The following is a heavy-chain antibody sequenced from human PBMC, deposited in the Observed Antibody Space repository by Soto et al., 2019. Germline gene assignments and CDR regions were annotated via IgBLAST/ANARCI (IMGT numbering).Heavy chain of an antibody. V-gene: IGHV1-69*01. D-gene: IGHD2-8*02. CDR3: ATSVGIEPTGEDGMDV. Sequence: QVQLVQSGAEVKKTGSSVKVSCKASGGTFSIYGFSWVRQAPGQGPEWIGGIIPILTTPNYAQKFHGRVTIVADESTRTVYMELSRLKSEDTAVYYCATSVGIEPTGEDGMDVWGQGTSVTVSS. CDR1: GGTFSIYG. J-gene: IGHJ6*02. CDR2: IIPILTTP.